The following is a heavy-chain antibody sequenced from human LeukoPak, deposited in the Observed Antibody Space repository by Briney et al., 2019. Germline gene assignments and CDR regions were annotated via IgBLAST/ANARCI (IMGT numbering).Heavy chain of an antibody. J-gene: IGHJ4*02. V-gene: IGHV4-34*01. CDR3: ARDYSRRSDY. CDR2: IKNTGSA. CDR1: GGSFSVYY. D-gene: IGHD2-21*01. Sequence: PSEALSLSSVDPGGSFSVYYWSWIRQAPGKGLECIGEIKNTGSANYNPSLRSRVTISVDTSKSQFFLKLTTVPAADTAVYYCARDYSRRSDYWGQGTLVTVSS.